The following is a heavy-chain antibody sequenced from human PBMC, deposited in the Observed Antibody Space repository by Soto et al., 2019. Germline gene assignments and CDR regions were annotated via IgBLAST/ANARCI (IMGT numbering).Heavy chain of an antibody. J-gene: IGHJ6*02. Sequence: ETLSLTCTVSGGSISSSSYYWGWIRQPPGKGLEWIGSIYYSGSTYYNPSLKSRVTISVDTSKNQFSLKLSSVAAADTAVYYCARRRDQLLPYYYYGMDVWGQGTTVTVSS. CDR1: GGSISSSSYY. V-gene: IGHV4-39*01. D-gene: IGHD2-2*01. CDR3: ARRRDQLLPYYYYGMDV. CDR2: IYYSGST.